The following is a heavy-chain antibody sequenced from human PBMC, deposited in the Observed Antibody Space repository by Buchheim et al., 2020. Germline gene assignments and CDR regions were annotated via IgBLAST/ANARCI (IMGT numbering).Heavy chain of an antibody. D-gene: IGHD3-22*01. CDR3: ASGGYYDSSGYRDY. V-gene: IGHV4-4*02. J-gene: IGHJ4*02. CDR2: IYHSGST. CDR1: GGSISSSNW. Sequence: QVQLQESGPGLVKPSGTLSLTCAVSGGSISSSNWWSWVRQPPGKGLEWLGEIYHSGSTNYNPSLKSRVTISVDKPTNQFSLKLSSVTAADTAVYYCASGGYYDSSGYRDYWGQGTL.